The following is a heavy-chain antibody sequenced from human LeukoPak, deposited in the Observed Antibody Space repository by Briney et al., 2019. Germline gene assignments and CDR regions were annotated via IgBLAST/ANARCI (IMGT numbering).Heavy chain of an antibody. CDR2: IWYDGSNK. J-gene: IGHJ4*02. CDR1: GFTFSSYG. CDR3: ARLEEEYSGPGDY. D-gene: IGHD5-12*01. V-gene: IGHV3-33*01. Sequence: PGGSLRLSCAASGFTFSSYGMHWVRQAPGKGLEWVAVIWYDGSNKYYADSVKGRFTISRDNSKNTLYLQMNNLRAEDTAVYYCARLEEEYSGPGDYWGQGTLVTVSS.